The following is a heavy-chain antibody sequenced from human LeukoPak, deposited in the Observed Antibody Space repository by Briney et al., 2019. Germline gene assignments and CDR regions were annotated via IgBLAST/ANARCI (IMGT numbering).Heavy chain of an antibody. V-gene: IGHV1-8*01. D-gene: IGHD3-3*01. Sequence: ASVKVSFKASGYTFTSYDINWVRQATGQGREWMGWMNPNSGNTGYAQKFQGRVTMTRNTSISTAYMELSSLRSEDTAVYYCARSNLRSGFTSPIRYWGQGTLVTVSS. CDR2: MNPNSGNT. CDR1: GYTFTSYD. CDR3: ARSNLRSGFTSPIRY. J-gene: IGHJ4*02.